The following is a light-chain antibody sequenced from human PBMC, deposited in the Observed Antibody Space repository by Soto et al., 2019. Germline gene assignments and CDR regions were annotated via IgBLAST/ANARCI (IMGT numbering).Light chain of an antibody. J-gene: IGLJ1*01. CDR3: SSYAGSNNFEV. Sequence: SVLTQPPSASGSPGQSVTISCTGTSSDVGGYNYVSWYQQLPGKAPKLMIYEVSKRPSGVPDRFSGSKSGNTASLAVSGLQAEDEADYYCSSYAGSNNFEVFGTGTKVTVL. CDR2: EVS. CDR1: SSDVGGYNY. V-gene: IGLV2-8*01.